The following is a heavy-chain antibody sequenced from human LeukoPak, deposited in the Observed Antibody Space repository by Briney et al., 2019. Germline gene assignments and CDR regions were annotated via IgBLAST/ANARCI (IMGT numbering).Heavy chain of an antibody. D-gene: IGHD4/OR15-4a*01. J-gene: IGHJ4*02. CDR3: ARALNRHIGAFEY. CDR2: IYADFDNT. CDR1: GVTVSGDY. Sequence: AGSLRLSCAVSGVTVSGDYRSWVRQPPGKGLEWVSVIYADFDNTDYADSVKGRFTISRDNSKNTLYLHMNSLRVEDTATYFCARALNRHIGAFEYWGQGALVTVSS. V-gene: IGHV3-53*01.